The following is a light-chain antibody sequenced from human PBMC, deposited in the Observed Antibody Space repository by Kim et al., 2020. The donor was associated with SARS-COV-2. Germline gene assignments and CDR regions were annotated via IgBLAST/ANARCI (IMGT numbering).Light chain of an antibody. J-gene: IGKJ1*01. V-gene: IGKV1-27*01. Sequence: DIQMTQSPSSLSASVGDRVTITCRASQGIRDYLAWYQKKPGKAPKLLIYAAHTLESGVPSRFSGSGSGTDFTLTISSLQPEDVATYYCQKYDTAPRTFGQGTKVDIK. CDR2: AAH. CDR3: QKYDTAPRT. CDR1: QGIRDY.